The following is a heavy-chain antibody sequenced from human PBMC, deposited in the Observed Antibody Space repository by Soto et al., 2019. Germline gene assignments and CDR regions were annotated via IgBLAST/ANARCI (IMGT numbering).Heavy chain of an antibody. J-gene: IGHJ4*02. CDR1: GGSISSGGYY. CDR2: IYYSGST. Sequence: PSETLSLTCTVSGGSISSGGYYWSWIRQHPGKGLEWIGYIYYSGSTYYNPSLKSRVTISVDTSKNQFSLKLSSVTAADTAVYYCARGHGLGESPFDYWGQGTLVTVSS. D-gene: IGHD3-10*01. CDR3: ARGHGLGESPFDY. V-gene: IGHV4-31*03.